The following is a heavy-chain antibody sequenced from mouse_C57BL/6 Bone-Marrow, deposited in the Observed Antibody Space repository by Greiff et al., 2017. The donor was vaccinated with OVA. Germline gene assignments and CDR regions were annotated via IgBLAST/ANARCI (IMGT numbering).Heavy chain of an antibody. CDR1: GYTFTDYY. D-gene: IGHD1-1*01. V-gene: IGHV1-26*01. Sequence: EVQLQQSGPELVKPGASVKISCKASGYTFTDYYMNWVKQSNGKSLEWIGDINPNNGGTSSNQKFKGKATLTVDKSSSTAYMELRSLTSEDSAVYHCARNVFFDYYGSSYDYAMDYWGQGTSVTVSS. CDR3: ARNVFFDYYGSSYDYAMDY. J-gene: IGHJ4*01. CDR2: INPNNGGT.